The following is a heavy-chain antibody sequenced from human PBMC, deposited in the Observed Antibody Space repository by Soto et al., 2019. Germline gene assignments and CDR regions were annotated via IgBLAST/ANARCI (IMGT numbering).Heavy chain of an antibody. CDR1: GGSISSGDYY. CDR2: IYYSGST. J-gene: IGHJ4*02. D-gene: IGHD5-18*01. CDR3: ARGNTAMVYALNY. V-gene: IGHV4-30-4*01. Sequence: SETLSLTCTVSGGSISSGDYYWSWIRQPPGKGLEWIGYIYYSGSTYYNPSLKSRVTISVDTSKNQFSLKLSSVTAADTAVYYCARGNTAMVYALNYWGQGTLVTVSS.